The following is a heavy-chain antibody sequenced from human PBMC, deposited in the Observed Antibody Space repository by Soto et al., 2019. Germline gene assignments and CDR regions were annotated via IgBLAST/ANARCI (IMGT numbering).Heavy chain of an antibody. Sequence: SETLSLTCSVSGGSISSYYWSWIRQPPGKGLEWIGYIYYSGSTNYNPSLKSRVTISADTSKNQFSLKLSSVTAADTAVYYCAGQGDFGVVNNYYYYYMDVWGKGTTGTVSS. CDR1: GGSISSYY. J-gene: IGHJ6*03. D-gene: IGHD3-3*01. V-gene: IGHV4-59*08. CDR3: AGQGDFGVVNNYYYYYMDV. CDR2: IYYSGST.